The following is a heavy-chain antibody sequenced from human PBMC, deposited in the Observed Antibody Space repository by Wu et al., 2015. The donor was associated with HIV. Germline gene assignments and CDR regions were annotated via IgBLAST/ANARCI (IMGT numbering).Heavy chain of an antibody. Sequence: QVQLVQSGAEVKKPGSSVKVSCKASGGTFSSYAISWVRQAPGQGLEWMGGIIPIFGTANYAQKFQGRVTITTDESTSTAYMELSSLRSEDTAVYYCASYFDWYPETNDAFDIWGQGTMVTVSS. CDR3: ASYFDWYPETNDAFDI. CDR2: IIPIFGTA. CDR1: GGTFSSYA. D-gene: IGHD3-9*01. V-gene: IGHV1-69*05. J-gene: IGHJ3*02.